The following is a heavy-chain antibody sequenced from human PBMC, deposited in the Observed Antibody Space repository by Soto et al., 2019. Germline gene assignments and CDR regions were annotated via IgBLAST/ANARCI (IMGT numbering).Heavy chain of an antibody. CDR1: GSSFSGCY. J-gene: IGHJ4*02. V-gene: IGHV4-34*01. Sequence: PSQTLSLTCAVYGSSFSGCYWSWIRQPPGKGLEWIGEINHSGSTNYNPSLKSRVTISVDTSKNQFSLKLSSVTSADTAVYYCCYGYVFGDYWGQGTLVTVSS. CDR2: INHSGST. D-gene: IGHD5-18*01. CDR3: CYGYVFGDY.